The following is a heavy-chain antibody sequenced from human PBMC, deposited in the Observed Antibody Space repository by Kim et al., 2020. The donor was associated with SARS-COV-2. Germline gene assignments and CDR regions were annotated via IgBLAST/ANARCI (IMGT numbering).Heavy chain of an antibody. D-gene: IGHD6-19*01. CDR3: EAGLKHYYYYMDV. Sequence: NAGSVKGRVPIARDNTKNALYLQMNSRRAEDTAVYYCEAGLKHYYYYMDVWGKGTTVTVSS. J-gene: IGHJ6*03. V-gene: IGHV3-48*03.